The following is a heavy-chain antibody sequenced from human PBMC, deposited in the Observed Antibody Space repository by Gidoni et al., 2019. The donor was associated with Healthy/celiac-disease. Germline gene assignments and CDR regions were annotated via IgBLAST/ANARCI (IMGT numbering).Heavy chain of an antibody. D-gene: IGHD2-15*01. CDR1: GFTFRSSA. CDR2: SSGSGGST. V-gene: IGHV3-23*01. CDR3: ASDIVVVVAATPLPYGMDV. J-gene: IGHJ6*02. Sequence: VQLLESGGGLVQPGGSLRLSCSASGFTFRSSAMRGVRQAPGTGLEWVSDSSGSGGSTYYADSVKGRFTISRDNSKNTLYLQRKSLRAEDTAVYYCASDIVVVVAATPLPYGMDVWGQGTTVTVSS.